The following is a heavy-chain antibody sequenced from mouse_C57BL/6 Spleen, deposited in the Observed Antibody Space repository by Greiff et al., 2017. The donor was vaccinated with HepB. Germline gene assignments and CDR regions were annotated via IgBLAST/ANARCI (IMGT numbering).Heavy chain of an antibody. J-gene: IGHJ4*01. CDR2: ISSGGDYI. D-gene: IGHD4-1*01. CDR3: TRDPEILGRHYAMDY. CDR1: GFTFSSYA. Sequence: EVQRVESGEGLVKPGGSLKLSCAASGFTFSSYAMSWVRQTPEKRLEWVAYISSGGDYIYYADTVKGRFTISRDNARNTLYLQMSSLKSEDTAMYYCTRDPEILGRHYAMDYWGQGTSVTVSS. V-gene: IGHV5-9-1*02.